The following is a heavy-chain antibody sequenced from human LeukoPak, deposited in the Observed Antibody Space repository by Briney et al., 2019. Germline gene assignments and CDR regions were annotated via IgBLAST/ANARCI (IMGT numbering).Heavy chain of an antibody. CDR2: INHSGST. Sequence: TCGVXXESXXGYYWSWLRQPPGKGLEWIGEINHSGSTNYKSSLKSRVTISLDTSKNQFSLKLTSVTAADTAVYYCAGGTYYGGPDYWGQGTLVTVSS. CDR1: XESXXGYY. CDR3: AGGTYYGGPDY. J-gene: IGHJ4*02. V-gene: IGHV4-34*01. D-gene: IGHD4-23*01.